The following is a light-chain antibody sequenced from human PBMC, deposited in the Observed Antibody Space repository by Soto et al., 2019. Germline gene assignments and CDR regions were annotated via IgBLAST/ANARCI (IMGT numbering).Light chain of an antibody. CDR1: QSISSY. CDR2: AAS. Sequence: DIRMTQSPSSLSASVGDRVTITCRASQSISSYLNWYQQKPGKAPKLLIYAASSLQSGVPSRFSGSGSGTDFTLTISSLQPEDFATYYCQQSYSTPTFGGGTKV. J-gene: IGKJ4*01. V-gene: IGKV1-39*01. CDR3: QQSYSTPT.